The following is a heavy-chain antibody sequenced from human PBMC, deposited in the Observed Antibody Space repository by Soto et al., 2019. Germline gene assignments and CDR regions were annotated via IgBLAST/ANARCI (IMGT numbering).Heavy chain of an antibody. CDR1: GYTFTSDY. CDR2: INPSGGST. Sequence: ASVKVSCKASGYTFTSDYMDWVRQAPGQGLEWMGIINPSGGSTSYAQKFQGRVTITRDTSTSTVYMELSSLRSEDTAVYYCAVAGRQNNWFDPWGQGTLVTVSS. CDR3: AVAGRQNNWFDP. V-gene: IGHV1-46*01. J-gene: IGHJ5*02. D-gene: IGHD6-19*01.